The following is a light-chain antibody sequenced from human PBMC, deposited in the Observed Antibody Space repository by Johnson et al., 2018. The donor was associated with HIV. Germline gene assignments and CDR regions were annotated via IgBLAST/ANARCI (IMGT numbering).Light chain of an antibody. CDR3: GTWDSSLSVLYV. V-gene: IGLV1-51*01. CDR2: DNN. J-gene: IGLJ1*01. Sequence: QSVLTQPPSVSAAPGQRVTISCSGSSSNIGNNYVSWYQQLPGTAPKLLIYDNNKRPSGIPDRFSGSKSGTSATLAITALQTGDEADYYCGTWDSSLSVLYVFGTGTKVTVL. CDR1: SSNIGNNY.